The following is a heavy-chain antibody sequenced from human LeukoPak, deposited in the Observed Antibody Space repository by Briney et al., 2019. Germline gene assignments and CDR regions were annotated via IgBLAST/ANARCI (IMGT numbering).Heavy chain of an antibody. D-gene: IGHD2-2*03. CDR3: ARGWIDGLDY. V-gene: IGHV4-4*07. CDR1: GGSISSYY. CDR2: VYTTGST. Sequence: PSETLSLTCTVSGGSISSYYWSWIQQPAGKGLEWIGRVYTTGSTNYNPSLKSRVTMSVDTSKNQFSLKLSSVTAADTAVYYCARGWIDGLDYWGQGTLVTVSS. J-gene: IGHJ4*02.